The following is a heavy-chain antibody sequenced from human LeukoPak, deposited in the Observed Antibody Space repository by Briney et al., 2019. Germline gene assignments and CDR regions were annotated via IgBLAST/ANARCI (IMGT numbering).Heavy chain of an antibody. CDR1: GGTFSSYA. CDR3: ARELDFWSDSMDV. Sequence: ASVTVSCKASGGTFSSYAISWVRQAPGQGLEWMGGIIPIFGTANYAQKFQGRVTITADESTSTAYMELSSLRSEDTAVYYCARELDFWSDSMDVWGQGTTVTVSS. J-gene: IGHJ6*02. V-gene: IGHV1-69*13. CDR2: IIPIFGTA. D-gene: IGHD3-3*01.